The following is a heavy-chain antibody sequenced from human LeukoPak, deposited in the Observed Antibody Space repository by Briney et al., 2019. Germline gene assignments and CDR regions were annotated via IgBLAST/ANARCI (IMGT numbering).Heavy chain of an antibody. CDR3: TKDSTYHYDSSAYYLFDY. CDR1: GFSFSSDG. J-gene: IGHJ4*02. V-gene: IGHV3-30*02. Sequence: GGSLRLSCAASGFSFSSDGMHWVRQAPGKGLEGVAFIRFDGSDKYYADSVKGRFTISRDTSKNTLILQLNSLRAEDTAVYYCTKDSTYHYDSSAYYLFDYWGQGTLVTVSS. D-gene: IGHD3-22*01. CDR2: IRFDGSDK.